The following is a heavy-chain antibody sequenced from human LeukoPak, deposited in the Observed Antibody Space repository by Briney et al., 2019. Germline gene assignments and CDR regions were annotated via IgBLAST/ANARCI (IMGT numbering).Heavy chain of an antibody. V-gene: IGHV4-38-2*02. CDR1: GYSISSGYY. Sequence: LSLTCTVSGYSISSGYYWGWIRPPPGKGLEWIGSIYHSGSTYYNPSLKSRVTISVDTSKNQFSLNLRSVTAADTAVYYCARSSGGDTTFDYWGQGTLVTVSS. J-gene: IGHJ4*02. CDR3: ARSSGGDTTFDY. D-gene: IGHD4-17*01. CDR2: IYHSGST.